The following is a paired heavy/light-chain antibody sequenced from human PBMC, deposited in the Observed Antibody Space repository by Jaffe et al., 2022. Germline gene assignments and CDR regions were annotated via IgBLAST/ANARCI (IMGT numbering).Light chain of an antibody. CDR3: QQYGSSPPIT. CDR2: GAS. Sequence: EIVLTQSPGTLSLSPGERATLSCRASQSVSSSYLAWYQQKPGQAPRLLIYGASSRATGIPDRFSGSGSGTDFTLTISRLEPEDFAVYYCQQYGSSPPITFGPGTKVDIK. V-gene: IGKV3-20*01. CDR1: QSVSSSY. J-gene: IGKJ3*01.
Heavy chain of an antibody. CDR1: GGTFSSYA. CDR3: ARVFYDILTGYYPIYYYYYMDV. V-gene: IGHV1-69*01. J-gene: IGHJ6*03. D-gene: IGHD3-9*01. CDR2: IIPIFGTA. Sequence: QVQLVQSGAEVKKPGSSVKVSCKASGGTFSSYAISWVRQAPGQGLEWMGGIIPIFGTANYAQKFQGRVTITADESTSTAYMELSSLRSEDTAVYYCARVFYDILTGYYPIYYYYYMDVWGKGTTVTVSS.